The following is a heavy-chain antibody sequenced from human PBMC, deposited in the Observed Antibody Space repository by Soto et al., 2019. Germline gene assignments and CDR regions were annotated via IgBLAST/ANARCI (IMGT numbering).Heavy chain of an antibody. J-gene: IGHJ6*02. D-gene: IGHD1-26*01. V-gene: IGHV4-31*03. CDR3: AREATYNYYGMDV. CDR2: IYYSGST. CDR1: YGSISSGGYY. Sequence: SETLSLTCTVSYGSISSGGYYWSWIRQHPGKGLEWIGYIYYSGSTYYNPSLKSRVTISVDTSKSQFSLKLSSVTAADTAVYYCAREATYNYYGMDVWGQGTTVTVSS.